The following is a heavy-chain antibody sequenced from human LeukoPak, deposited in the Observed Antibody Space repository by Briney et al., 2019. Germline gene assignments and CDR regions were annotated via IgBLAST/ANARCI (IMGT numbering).Heavy chain of an antibody. Sequence: GASVKVSCKASGYTFTGYYMHWVRQAPGQRLEWMGWINAGNGNTKYSQKFQGRVTITRDTSASTAYMGLSSLRSEDTAVYYCARSQGYYDSSGYYGYYFDYWGQGTLVTVSS. CDR1: GYTFTGYY. CDR3: ARSQGYYDSSGYYGYYFDY. D-gene: IGHD3-22*01. V-gene: IGHV1-3*01. CDR2: INAGNGNT. J-gene: IGHJ4*02.